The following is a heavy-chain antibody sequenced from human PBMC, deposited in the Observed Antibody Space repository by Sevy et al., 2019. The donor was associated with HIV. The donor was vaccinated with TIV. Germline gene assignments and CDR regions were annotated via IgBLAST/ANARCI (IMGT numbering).Heavy chain of an antibody. V-gene: IGHV3-23*01. CDR3: ARDGYNWIPFDR. D-gene: IGHD1-20*01. Sequence: GGSLRLSCVASGFTLNSYAMSWVRQAPGKGLEWLSDISGTGARTNYADSVVGRFTISRDNSKNTLYLQMNSLRAEDTAIYYCARDGYNWIPFDRWGQGTLVTVSS. CDR2: ISGTGART. J-gene: IGHJ5*02. CDR1: GFTLNSYA.